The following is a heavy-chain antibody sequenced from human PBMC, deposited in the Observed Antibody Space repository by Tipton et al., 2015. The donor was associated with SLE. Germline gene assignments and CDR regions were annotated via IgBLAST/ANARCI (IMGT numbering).Heavy chain of an antibody. D-gene: IGHD3-22*01. J-gene: IGHJ3*02. V-gene: IGHV3-9*01. CDR3: AKDMTYDSSGFHAFDI. CDR1: GFTFDDYA. CDR2: ISWNSGSI. Sequence: SLRLSCAASGFTFDDYAMHWVRQAPGKGLEWVSGISWNSGSIGYADSVKGRFTISRDNAKNSLYLQMNSLRAEDTALYYCAKDMTYDSSGFHAFDIWGQGTMVTVSS.